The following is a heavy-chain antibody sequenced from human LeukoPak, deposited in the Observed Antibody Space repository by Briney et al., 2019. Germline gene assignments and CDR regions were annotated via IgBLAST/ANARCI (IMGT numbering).Heavy chain of an antibody. J-gene: IGHJ5*02. Sequence: ASVKVSCKASGYTFTGYYMHWVRQAHGQGLEWMGWINPNSGGTNYAQKFQGRVTMTRDTSISTAYMELSRLRSDDTAVYYCARPTFYYDFWSGYSNWFDPWGQGTLVTVSS. V-gene: IGHV1-2*02. CDR2: INPNSGGT. CDR1: GYTFTGYY. D-gene: IGHD3-3*01. CDR3: ARPTFYYDFWSGYSNWFDP.